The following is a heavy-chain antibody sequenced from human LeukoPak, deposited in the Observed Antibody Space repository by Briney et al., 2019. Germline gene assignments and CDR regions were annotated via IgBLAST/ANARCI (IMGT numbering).Heavy chain of an antibody. CDR1: GFTFSGYG. V-gene: IGHV3-23*01. J-gene: IGHJ6*03. D-gene: IGHD1-1*01. Sequence: GESLRLSCAASGFTFSGYGMHWVRQAPGKGLEWVSAISGSGGSTYYADSVKGRFTISRDNSKNTLYLQMNSLRAEDTAVYYCAKVSGTRKGSYYYYMDVWGKGTTVTVSS. CDR3: AKVSGTRKGSYYYYMDV. CDR2: ISGSGGST.